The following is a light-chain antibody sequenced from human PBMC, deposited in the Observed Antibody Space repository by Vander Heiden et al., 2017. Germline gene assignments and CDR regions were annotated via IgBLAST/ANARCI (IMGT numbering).Light chain of an antibody. J-gene: IGKJ5*01. V-gene: IGKV4-1*01. Sequence: VMTQSPHSLAGSRGERTTINCKSSQSVLYSSNNKNYLSWYQQKPGQPPKLLIYSASTRESGVPDRFSGSGSGADFTLTISSLHAEDVAVYYCQQYYSTPITFGQGTRLEIK. CDR3: QQYYSTPIT. CDR1: QSVLYSSNNKNY. CDR2: SAS.